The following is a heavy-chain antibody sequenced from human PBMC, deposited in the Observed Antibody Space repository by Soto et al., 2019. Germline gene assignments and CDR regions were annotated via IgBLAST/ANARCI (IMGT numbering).Heavy chain of an antibody. Sequence: PSETLSLTCAVYGGYFSGYYWSCIRQPPWKGLEWIVEINHSGSSNYNPSLKSRVTISVDTAENQFSLKLSSVTAADTAVYYCARFGSGTTVINWFDPWGQGTLVNVSS. J-gene: IGHJ5*02. CDR1: GGYFSGYY. CDR2: INHSGSS. V-gene: IGHV4-34*01. D-gene: IGHD4-17*01. CDR3: ARFGSGTTVINWFDP.